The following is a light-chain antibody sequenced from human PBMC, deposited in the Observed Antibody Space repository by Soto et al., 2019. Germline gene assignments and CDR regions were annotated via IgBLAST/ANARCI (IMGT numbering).Light chain of an antibody. CDR2: TIS. Sequence: DVVMTQSPLSLPVPLGQPASISCRSSQGLVLSDGNTYLSWFHQRPGQSPRRLIYTISDRASGVPDRFSGSGSGTDFTLKISGLEAEDVGVYYCMQGTHWPPITFGQGTRLEIK. CDR1: QGLVLSDGNTY. CDR3: MQGTHWPPIT. J-gene: IGKJ5*01. V-gene: IGKV2-30*01.